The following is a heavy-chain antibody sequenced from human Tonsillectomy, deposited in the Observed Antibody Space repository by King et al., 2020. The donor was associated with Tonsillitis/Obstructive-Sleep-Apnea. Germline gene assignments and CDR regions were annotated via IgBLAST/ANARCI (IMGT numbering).Heavy chain of an antibody. J-gene: IGHJ4*02. CDR1: GFTFSSYG. CDR3: ATPVVPAARTDFDY. CDR2: ISYDGSNK. D-gene: IGHD2-2*01. Sequence: VQLVESGGGVVQPGRSLRLSCAASGFTFSSYGMHWVRQAPGKGLEWVAVISYDGSNKYYADSVKGRFTISRDNSKNTLYLQMNSLRAEETAVYYCATPVVPAARTDFDYWGQGTLVTVSS. V-gene: IGHV3-30*03.